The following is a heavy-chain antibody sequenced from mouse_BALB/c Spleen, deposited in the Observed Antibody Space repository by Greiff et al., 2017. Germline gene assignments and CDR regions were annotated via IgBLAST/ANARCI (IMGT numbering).Heavy chain of an antibody. CDR1: GFTFSDYY. V-gene: IGHV5-4*02. Sequence: EVKLMESGGGLVKPGGSLKLSCAASGFTFSDYYMYWVRQTPEKRLEWVATISDGGSYTYYPDSVKRRFTISRDNAKNNLYLQMSRLKSEDTAMYYCARDLYFDYWGQGTTLTVSS. J-gene: IGHJ2*01. CDR2: ISDGGSYT. CDR3: ARDLYFDY.